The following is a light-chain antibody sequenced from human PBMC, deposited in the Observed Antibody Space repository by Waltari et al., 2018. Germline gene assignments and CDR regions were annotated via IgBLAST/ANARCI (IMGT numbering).Light chain of an antibody. CDR3: QSYDSSLSGSV. Sequence: QSVLTQPPSVSGAPGQRVTIPCTGSSSNIGAGYDVHWYQQLPGTAPKVLIYGNSNRPSGVPDRFSGSKSGTSASLAITGLQAEDEADYYCQSYDSSLSGSVFGGGTKVTVL. CDR2: GNS. J-gene: IGLJ3*02. CDR1: SSNIGAGYD. V-gene: IGLV1-40*01.